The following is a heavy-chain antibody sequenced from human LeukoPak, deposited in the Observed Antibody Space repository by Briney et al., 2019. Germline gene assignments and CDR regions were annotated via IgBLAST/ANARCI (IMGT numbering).Heavy chain of an antibody. J-gene: IGHJ4*02. CDR1: GGSISSYY. D-gene: IGHD2-15*01. CDR2: IFHSGST. CDR3: ARGSLGYCSGGSCYSAYYFDH. Sequence: SETLSLTCTVSGGSISSYYWGWIRQPPGKGLEWIGIIFHSGSTYYNPSLKSRVTISVDTSKNQFSLKLSSVTAADTAVYYCARGSLGYCSGGSCYSAYYFDHWGQGTLVTVSS. V-gene: IGHV4-59*01.